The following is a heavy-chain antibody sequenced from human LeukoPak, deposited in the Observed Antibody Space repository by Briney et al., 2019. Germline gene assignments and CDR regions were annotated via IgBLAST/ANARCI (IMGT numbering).Heavy chain of an antibody. V-gene: IGHV3-74*01. CDR2: IKSDGST. CDR1: GFTFSTYW. Sequence: GRSLRLSCAASGFTFSTYWMHWVRQAPGKGLVWVSRIKSDGSTNYADSVKGRFTISRDNAKNTVSPQMNSLRPEDTGVYYCARAPSEIGGYYPEYFRHWGQGTLVTASS. D-gene: IGHD3-22*01. J-gene: IGHJ1*01. CDR3: ARAPSEIGGYYPEYFRH.